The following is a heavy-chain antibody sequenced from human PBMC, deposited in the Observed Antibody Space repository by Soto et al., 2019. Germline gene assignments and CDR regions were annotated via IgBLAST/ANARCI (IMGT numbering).Heavy chain of an antibody. CDR1: GYTFTSDG. CDR2: ISTYNGNT. CDR3: AAWAGQVRGYGGPFDY. D-gene: IGHD5-12*01. Sequence: QVQLVQSGADVKKPGASVNVSCKASGYTFTSDGISWVRQAPGQGLEWMGWISTYNGNTKFAQKLQGRVTMTTDTSTSTVYMELRSLTSDDTAVYYCAAWAGQVRGYGGPFDYWGQGTLLTVSS. J-gene: IGHJ4*02. V-gene: IGHV1-18*04.